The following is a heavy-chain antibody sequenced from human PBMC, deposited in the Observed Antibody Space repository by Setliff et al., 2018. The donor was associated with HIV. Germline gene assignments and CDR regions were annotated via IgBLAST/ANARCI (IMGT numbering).Heavy chain of an antibody. Sequence: GGSLRLSCAASGFTFSSYGMHWVRQAPGKGLEWVAVIWYDGSNKYYADSVKGRFTISRDNSKNTLYLQMNSLRAEDTAVYYCARARLYYNFWSGYPYYLDYWGQGTLVTVSS. CDR1: GFTFSSYG. CDR3: ARARLYYNFWSGYPYYLDY. V-gene: IGHV3-33*01. J-gene: IGHJ4*02. CDR2: IWYDGSNK. D-gene: IGHD3-3*01.